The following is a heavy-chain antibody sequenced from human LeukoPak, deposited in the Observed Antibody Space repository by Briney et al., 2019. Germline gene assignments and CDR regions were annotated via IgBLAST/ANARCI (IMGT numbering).Heavy chain of an antibody. CDR2: ISGSGGTT. CDR1: GFIFSTCA. Sequence: GGSLRLSCTASGFIFSTCAMSWVRQAPGKGLEWVSAISGSGGTTYYADPVKGRFTISRDNSKNTLFLQMNSLRAEDTAVYYCAKDRSSSSWFDGYDFWGQGTMVTVSS. V-gene: IGHV3-23*01. CDR3: AKDRSSSSWFDGYDF. D-gene: IGHD6-13*01. J-gene: IGHJ3*01.